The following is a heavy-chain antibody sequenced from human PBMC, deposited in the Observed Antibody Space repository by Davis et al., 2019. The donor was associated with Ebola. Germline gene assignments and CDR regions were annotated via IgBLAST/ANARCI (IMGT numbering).Heavy chain of an antibody. D-gene: IGHD3-3*01. CDR3: ARGGVASDFDY. CDR2: ISAYNGNT. Sequence: ASVKVSCKASGYTFTSYGISWVRQAPGQGLEWMGWISAYNGNTNYAQRFQGRVTMTADRSTSTAYMELTSLRSEDTAVYYCARGGVASDFDYWGQGTLVTVSS. J-gene: IGHJ4*02. CDR1: GYTFTSYG. V-gene: IGHV1-18*01.